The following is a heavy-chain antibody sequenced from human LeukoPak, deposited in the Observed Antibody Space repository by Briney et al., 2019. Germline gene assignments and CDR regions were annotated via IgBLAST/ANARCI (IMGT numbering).Heavy chain of an antibody. CDR1: GGSISSYY. CDR3: ARDGGVVVPAAPAVFDV. CDR2: IYYSGST. Sequence: PSETLSLTCTISGGSISSYYWNWIRQPPGKGLEWLGYIYYSGSTNYNPSLKSRVTMSTDTSKNQFSLKLSSVTAADTAVYYCARDGGVVVPAAPAVFDVWGQGTMVTVSS. J-gene: IGHJ3*01. D-gene: IGHD2-2*01. V-gene: IGHV4-59*12.